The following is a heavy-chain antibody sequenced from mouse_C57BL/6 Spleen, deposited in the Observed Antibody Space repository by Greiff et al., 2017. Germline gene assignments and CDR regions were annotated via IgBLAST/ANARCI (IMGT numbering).Heavy chain of an antibody. D-gene: IGHD1-1*01. V-gene: IGHV5-17*01. Sequence: EVKLVESGGGLVKPGGSLKLSCAASGFTFSDYGMHWVRQAPEKGLEWVAYISSGSSTIYYADTVKGRFTISRDNAKNTLFLQMTSLRSEDTAMYYCARDTTVVAEFDYWGQGTTLTVSS. J-gene: IGHJ2*01. CDR1: GFTFSDYG. CDR3: ARDTTVVAEFDY. CDR2: ISSGSSTI.